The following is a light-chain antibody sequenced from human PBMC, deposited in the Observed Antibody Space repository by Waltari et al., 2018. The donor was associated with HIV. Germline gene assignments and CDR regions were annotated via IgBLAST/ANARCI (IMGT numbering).Light chain of an antibody. CDR2: EGR. CDR3: SSYTSRYSVV. CDR1: SSDVGSYNR. Sequence: QSALTQPPSVSGSPGQSVTISCTGTSSDVGSYNRVSWYQPPPGTAPKRMFYEGRNRSAGVPNRSAGSKAGNTASLAISGLKAEEEADYYCSSYTSRYSVVFGGGTKLTVL. J-gene: IGLJ2*01. V-gene: IGLV2-18*02.